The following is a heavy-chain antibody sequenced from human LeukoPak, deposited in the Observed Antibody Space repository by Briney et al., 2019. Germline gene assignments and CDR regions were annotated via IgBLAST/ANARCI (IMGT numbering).Heavy chain of an antibody. CDR3: ARGAIAAAGTYYFDY. Sequence: PGGSLRLSCAASGFTFSDAWMNWVRQAPGKGLEWVSFISSHSSTIYYADSVKGRFTISRDNAKNSLYLQMNSLRDEDTAVYYCARGAIAAAGTYYFDYWGQGTLVTVSS. CDR2: ISSHSSTI. D-gene: IGHD6-13*01. J-gene: IGHJ4*02. CDR1: GFTFSDAW. V-gene: IGHV3-48*02.